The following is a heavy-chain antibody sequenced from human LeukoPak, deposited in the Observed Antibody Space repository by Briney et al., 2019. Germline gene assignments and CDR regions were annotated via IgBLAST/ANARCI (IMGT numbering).Heavy chain of an antibody. D-gene: IGHD3-16*01. Sequence: PSETLSFTCPVSVGSFISSYWSWTRNPPGKGLDWFGYIYNSGSTNYNPSLKSRVTISVDTSKNQFSLKLSSVTAADTAVYYCARADYVWGSYSYYYYYGMDVWGQGTTVTVSS. V-gene: IGHV4-59*01. CDR1: VGSFISSY. J-gene: IGHJ6*02. CDR2: IYNSGST. CDR3: ARADYVWGSYSYYYYYGMDV.